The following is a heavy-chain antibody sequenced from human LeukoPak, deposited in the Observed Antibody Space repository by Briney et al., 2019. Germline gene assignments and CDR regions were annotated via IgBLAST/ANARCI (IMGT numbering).Heavy chain of an antibody. CDR2: IYYSGSS. CDR3: AREPPPRITIFGVVNH. D-gene: IGHD3-3*01. V-gene: IGHV4-39*02. Sequence: SETLSLTCTVSGDSISSNSHYWGWIRQPPGKGLEWIGSIYYSGSSYYNPSLKSRVNISVDTSKNQFSLKLSSVTAADTAVYYCAREPPPRITIFGVVNHWGQGTLVTVSS. CDR1: GDSISSNSHY. J-gene: IGHJ5*02.